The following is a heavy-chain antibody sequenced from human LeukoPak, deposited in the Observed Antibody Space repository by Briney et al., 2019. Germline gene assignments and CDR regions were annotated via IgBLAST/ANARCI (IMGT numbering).Heavy chain of an antibody. CDR2: IRYDGSNK. D-gene: IGHD1-26*01. V-gene: IGHV3-30*02. Sequence: PGGSLRLSCAASGFTFSSYGMHWVRQAPGEGLEWVAFIRYDGSNKYYADSVKGRFTIPRDNSKNTLYLQMNSLRAEDTAVYYCAKDIIVGATSNWFDPWGQGTLVTVSS. CDR3: AKDIIVGATSNWFDP. J-gene: IGHJ5*02. CDR1: GFTFSSYG.